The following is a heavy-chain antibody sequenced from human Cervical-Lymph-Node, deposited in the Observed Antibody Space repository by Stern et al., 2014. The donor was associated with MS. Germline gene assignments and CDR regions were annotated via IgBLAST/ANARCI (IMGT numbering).Heavy chain of an antibody. CDR2: ISSNTNFI. D-gene: IGHD3-10*01. J-gene: IGHJ4*02. Sequence: EVQLVESGGGLVKPGGSLRISCAASGFTFSHYSMNWVRQAPGKGLEWVSSISSNTNFIYYADSVEGRFTISRDNANNLLYLHMNSLRTEDTAVYYCARGGGVEADYWGQGTLVTVSS. V-gene: IGHV3-21*06. CDR1: GFTFSHYS. CDR3: ARGGGVEADY.